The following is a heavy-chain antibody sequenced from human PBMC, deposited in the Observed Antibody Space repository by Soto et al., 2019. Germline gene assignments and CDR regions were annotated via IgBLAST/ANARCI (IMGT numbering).Heavy chain of an antibody. J-gene: IGHJ4*02. CDR3: ARDKITGLFDY. D-gene: IGHD2-8*02. Sequence: SETLSLTCTVSSGSISSYYWSWIRQPPGKGLEWIGYIYYSGSTNYNPSLKSRVTISVDTSKNQFSLKLRSVTAADTAVYYCARDKITGLFDYWGQGTLVTVSS. CDR1: SGSISSYY. CDR2: IYYSGST. V-gene: IGHV4-59*01.